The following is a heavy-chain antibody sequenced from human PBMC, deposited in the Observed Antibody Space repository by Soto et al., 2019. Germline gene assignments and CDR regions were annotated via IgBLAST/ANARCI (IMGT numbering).Heavy chain of an antibody. CDR3: ARTARVPDF. CDR2: IYHTGVA. J-gene: IGHJ4*02. D-gene: IGHD2-2*01. V-gene: IGHV4-59*01. CDR1: GASITTYY. Sequence: SETLSLTCTVSGASITTYYWSWFRQPPGQGLESLGYIYHTGVANSNPSLRGRLSISIDTAKNQFSLKLSSVTSADTAIYYCARTARVPDFWGPGILVTVSS.